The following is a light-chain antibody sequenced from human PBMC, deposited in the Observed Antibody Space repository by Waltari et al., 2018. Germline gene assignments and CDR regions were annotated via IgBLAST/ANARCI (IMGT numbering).Light chain of an antibody. J-gene: IGLJ2*01. V-gene: IGLV2-11*01. CDR2: DVS. Sequence: QSALTQPRSVSGSPGQSVTISCTGTSSDVGGYNYVSWYQHHPGKAPKLIIYDVSKRPLGVPDRFSGSTSGNTASLTISGLQAEDEADYYCCSYAGSYTFVVFGGGTKVTVL. CDR3: CSYAGSYTFVV. CDR1: SSDVGGYNY.